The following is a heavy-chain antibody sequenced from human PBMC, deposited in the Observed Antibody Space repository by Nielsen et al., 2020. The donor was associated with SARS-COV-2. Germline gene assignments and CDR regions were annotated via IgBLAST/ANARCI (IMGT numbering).Heavy chain of an antibody. CDR1: GFTFSSYS. V-gene: IGHV3-21*01. J-gene: IGHJ4*02. CDR2: ISSGSSYI. Sequence: GESLKISCAASGFTFSSYSMNWVRQAPGKGLEWVSSISSGSSYIYYADSVKGRFTISRDNAKDSLYLQMNSLRAEDTAVYYCARGVDNRDHDPDYWGQGTLVTVSS. CDR3: ARGVDNRDHDPDY. D-gene: IGHD2-21*01.